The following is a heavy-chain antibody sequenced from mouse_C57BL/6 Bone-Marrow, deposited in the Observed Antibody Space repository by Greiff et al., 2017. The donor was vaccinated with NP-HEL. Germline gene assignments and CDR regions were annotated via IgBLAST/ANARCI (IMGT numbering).Heavy chain of an antibody. CDR1: GFTFSDYG. CDR3: ARDGTDY. J-gene: IGHJ2*01. CDR2: ISSGRSTI. Sequence: EVKLMESGGGLVKPGGSLKLSCAASGFTFSDYGMHWVRQAPEKGLEWVAYISSGRSTIYYADTVKGRFTISRDNAKNTLFLQMTSLRSENTAMYYGARDGTDYWGQGTTLTVSS. D-gene: IGHD1-1*01. V-gene: IGHV5-17*01.